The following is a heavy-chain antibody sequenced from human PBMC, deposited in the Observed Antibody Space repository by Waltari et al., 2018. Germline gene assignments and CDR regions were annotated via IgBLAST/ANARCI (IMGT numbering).Heavy chain of an antibody. V-gene: IGHV4-4*07. J-gene: IGHJ6*03. CDR3: ACVLSPTGYYYYYMDV. CDR1: GGSISSYY. CDR2: IYTSGST. Sequence: QVQLQESGPGLVKHSETLSLTCTVSGGSISSYYWSWIRQPAGKGLEWIGRIYTSGSTNYNPSLKSRVTMSVYTSKNQFSLKLSSVTAADTAVYYCACVLSPTGYYYYYMDVWGKGTTVTVSS.